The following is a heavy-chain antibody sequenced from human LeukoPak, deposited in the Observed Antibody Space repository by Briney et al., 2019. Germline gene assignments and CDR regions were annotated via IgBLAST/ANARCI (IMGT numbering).Heavy chain of an antibody. Sequence: SETPSLTCTVSGGSISSSSYYWGWIRQPPGKGLEWIESIYYSGSTYYNPSLKSRVTISVDTSKNQFSLKLSSVTAADTAVYYCASLSLVATIDYWGQGTLVTVSS. V-gene: IGHV4-39*07. J-gene: IGHJ4*02. CDR2: IYYSGST. CDR1: GGSISSSSYY. D-gene: IGHD5-12*01. CDR3: ASLSLVATIDY.